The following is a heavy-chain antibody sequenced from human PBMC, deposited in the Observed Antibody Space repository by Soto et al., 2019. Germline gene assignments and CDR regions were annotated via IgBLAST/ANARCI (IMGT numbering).Heavy chain of an antibody. CDR3: ARGGRYTAVAPYAFDI. Sequence: SVNVSCKASGYTFTGYYMHWVRQAPGQGLEWMGWINPNSGGTNYAQKFQGWVTMTRDTSISTAYMELSRLRSDDTAVYHCARGGRYTAVAPYAFDIWGQGTMVTVSS. CDR2: INPNSGGT. D-gene: IGHD5-18*01. CDR1: GYTFTGYY. J-gene: IGHJ3*02. V-gene: IGHV1-2*04.